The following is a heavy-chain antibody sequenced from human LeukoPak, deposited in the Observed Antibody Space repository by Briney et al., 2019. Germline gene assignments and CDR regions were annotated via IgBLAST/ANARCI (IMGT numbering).Heavy chain of an antibody. CDR2: ISSTSDYI. Sequence: GGSLRLSCAASGFTFITYSMTWVRQAPGKGLEWVSTISSTSDYIYYADSVKGRFTISRDNAKNSLYLQMNSLRAEDTAVYYCATDRSGGVFDYWGQGTLVTVSS. CDR1: GFTFITYS. D-gene: IGHD2-8*02. CDR3: ATDRSGGVFDY. V-gene: IGHV3-21*04. J-gene: IGHJ4*02.